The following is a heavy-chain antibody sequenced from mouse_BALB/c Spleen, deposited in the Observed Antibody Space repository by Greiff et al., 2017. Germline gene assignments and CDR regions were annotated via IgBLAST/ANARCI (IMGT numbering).Heavy chain of an antibody. CDR1: GYTFTSYW. J-gene: IGHJ3*01. CDR2: IYPGNSDT. V-gene: IGHV1-5*01. CDR3: TIYYRYEAFAY. D-gene: IGHD2-14*01. Sequence: EVQLQQSGTVLARPGASVKMSCKASGYTFTSYWMHWVKQRPGQGLEWIGAIYPGNSDTSYNQKFKGKAKLTAVTSTSTAYMELSSLTNEDSAVYYCTIYYRYEAFAYWGQGTLVTVSA.